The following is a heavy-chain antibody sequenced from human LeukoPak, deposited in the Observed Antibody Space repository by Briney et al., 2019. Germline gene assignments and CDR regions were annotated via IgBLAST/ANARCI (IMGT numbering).Heavy chain of an antibody. CDR2: INHSGST. Sequence: SETLSLTCTVSGGSISSYYWSWIRQPPGKGLEWIGEINHSGSTNYNPSLKSRVTISVDTSKNQFSLKLRSVTAADTAVYYCARDLTVTLYIFDYWGQGTLVTVSS. CDR3: ARDLTVTLYIFDY. D-gene: IGHD4-17*01. CDR1: GGSISSYY. J-gene: IGHJ4*02. V-gene: IGHV4-34*01.